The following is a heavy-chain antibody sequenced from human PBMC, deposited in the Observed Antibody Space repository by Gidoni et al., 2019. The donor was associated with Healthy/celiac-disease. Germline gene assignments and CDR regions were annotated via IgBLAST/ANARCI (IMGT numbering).Heavy chain of an antibody. Sequence: SWCSPEQRKGLEWMGRIDPSDSYTNYSPSFQGHVTISADKSISTAYLQWSSLKASDTAMYYCATSEVVPAALDLYMDVWGKGTTVTVSS. V-gene: IGHV5-10-1*01. CDR3: ATSEVVPAALDLYMDV. J-gene: IGHJ6*03. CDR2: IDPSDSYT. D-gene: IGHD2-2*01.